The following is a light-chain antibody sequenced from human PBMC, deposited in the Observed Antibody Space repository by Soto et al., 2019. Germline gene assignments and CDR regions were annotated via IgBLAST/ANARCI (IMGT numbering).Light chain of an antibody. J-gene: IGLJ1*01. CDR1: SYDIGAGYD. CDR3: QSYGTSRNGYD. CDR2: ANN. V-gene: IGLV1-40*01. Sequence: QSVLTQPPSVSGAPGQRVTISCSGSSYDIGAGYDVHWYQQLPGTAPKLLIYANNNRPSGVPDRFSGSKSGTSASLAITGLQAEDEADYYCQSYGTSRNGYDFGTGTKLTVL.